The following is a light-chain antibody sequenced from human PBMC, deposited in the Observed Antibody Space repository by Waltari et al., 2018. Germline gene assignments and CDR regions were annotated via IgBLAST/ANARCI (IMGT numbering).Light chain of an antibody. J-gene: IGLJ1*01. CDR2: EAN. CDR3: YAYAGTRGV. Sequence: QSALTQPASVSGSPGQSITISCTGTSSDIASYNLVSWYQQHPGKAPKLIIYEANKRPAGVSSRFSGSKSGNTASLTIAGPQAEDEANDYCYAYAGTRGVFGTGTKVTVL. V-gene: IGLV2-23*01. CDR1: SSDIASYNL.